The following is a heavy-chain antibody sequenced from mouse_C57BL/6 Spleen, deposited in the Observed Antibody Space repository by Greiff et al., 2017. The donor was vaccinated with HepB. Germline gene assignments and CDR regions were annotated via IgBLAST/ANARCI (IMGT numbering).Heavy chain of an antibody. J-gene: IGHJ1*03. CDR1: GYTFTSYW. CDR3: ARRGYYSNGYFDV. D-gene: IGHD2-5*01. V-gene: IGHV1-52*01. CDR2: IDPSDSET. Sequence: VQLQQPGAELVRPGSSVKLSCKASGYTFTSYWMHWVKQRPIQGLEWIGNIDPSDSETHYNQKFKDKATLTVDKSSSTAYMQLSSLTSEDSAVYYCARRGYYSNGYFDVWGTGTTVTVSS.